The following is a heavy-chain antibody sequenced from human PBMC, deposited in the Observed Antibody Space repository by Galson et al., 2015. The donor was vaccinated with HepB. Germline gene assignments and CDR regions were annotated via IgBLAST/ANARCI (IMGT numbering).Heavy chain of an antibody. D-gene: IGHD4-17*01. J-gene: IGHJ3*02. CDR3: ARAIYGDWGSDAFDI. V-gene: IGHV3-7*01. CDR1: GFTFSSYW. Sequence: SLRLSCAASGFTFSSYWMNWVRQVPGKGLEWVANIKQDGSEKHYVDSVKGRFTISRDNVQNSLYLQISSLRAEGTAVYYCARAIYGDWGSDAFDIWGQGTMVSVSS. CDR2: IKQDGSEK.